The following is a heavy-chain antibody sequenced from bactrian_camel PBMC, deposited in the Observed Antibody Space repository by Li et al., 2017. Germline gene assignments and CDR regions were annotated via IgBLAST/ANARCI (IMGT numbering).Heavy chain of an antibody. J-gene: IGHJ4*01. Sequence: QVQLVESGGGSVQAGGSLKLSCAASGYNFDSCAVGWYRQAPGKEREMVSIIGSTGITSYADSVKGRFTGSRDNAKNMVYLQMNSLKSEDTALYYCCRGEYHTLWGQGTQVTVS. CDR2: IGSTGIT. V-gene: IGHV3S55*01. CDR1: GYNFDSCA. CDR3: CRGEYHTL.